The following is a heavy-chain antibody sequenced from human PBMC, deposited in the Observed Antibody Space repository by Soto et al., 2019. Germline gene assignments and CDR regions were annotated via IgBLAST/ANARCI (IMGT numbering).Heavy chain of an antibody. J-gene: IGHJ5*02. CDR3: ARYSGSYRWFDP. Sequence: PSETLSLTCTVSGGSISSDDYYWSWIRQPPGKGLEWIGYIHYSGTTYYNPSLKSRVTISVDTSKTQFSLKLSSVTAADTAVYYCARYSGSYRWFDPWGQGTPVTVSS. CDR2: IHYSGTT. CDR1: GGSISSDDYY. D-gene: IGHD1-26*01. V-gene: IGHV4-30-4*01.